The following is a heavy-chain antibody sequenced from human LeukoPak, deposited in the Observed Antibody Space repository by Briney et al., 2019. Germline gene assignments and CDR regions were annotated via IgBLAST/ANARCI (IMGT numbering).Heavy chain of an antibody. D-gene: IGHD3-16*01. CDR3: VRVILGTCYFDN. J-gene: IGHJ4*02. V-gene: IGHV3-11*04. CDR1: GFTFSDYY. CDR2: ISSSGDII. Sequence: GGSLRLSCAASGFTFSDYYMRWIRQAPGKGLEWVSYISSSGDIISYADSVKGRFTISRDNAKNSLYLQMNSLRAEDTAVYYCVRVILGTCYFDNWGQGTLVTVSS.